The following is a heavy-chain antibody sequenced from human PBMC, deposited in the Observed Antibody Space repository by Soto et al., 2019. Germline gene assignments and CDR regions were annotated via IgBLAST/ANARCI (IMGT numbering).Heavy chain of an antibody. CDR3: ARGGSGWYKDGMDV. Sequence: QVQLVESGGGVIQHGRSLRLSCAASGFTFSSYAMHWVRHAPGKGLEWVAVISYDGSNKYYADSVKGRFTISRDNSKNTLYLQINSLRAEDTAVYYCARGGSGWYKDGMDVWGQGTTVTVSS. CDR2: ISYDGSNK. D-gene: IGHD6-19*01. CDR1: GFTFSSYA. J-gene: IGHJ6*02. V-gene: IGHV3-30-3*01.